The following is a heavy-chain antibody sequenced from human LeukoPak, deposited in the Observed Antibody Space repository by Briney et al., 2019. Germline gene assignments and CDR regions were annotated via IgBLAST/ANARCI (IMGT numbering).Heavy chain of an antibody. Sequence: SETLSLTCTVSGGSISSGRNYWTWIRQPAGKGLEWIVRIYIFSGSTNYNPSLKSRVTISVDTTKNQFSLKLTSVTAADTAVYYCARVDGSCSGGSCPSGNWFDPWGQGTLVTVSS. CDR1: GGSISSGRNY. CDR2: IYIFSGST. J-gene: IGHJ5*02. D-gene: IGHD2-15*01. CDR3: ARVDGSCSGGSCPSGNWFDP. V-gene: IGHV4-61*02.